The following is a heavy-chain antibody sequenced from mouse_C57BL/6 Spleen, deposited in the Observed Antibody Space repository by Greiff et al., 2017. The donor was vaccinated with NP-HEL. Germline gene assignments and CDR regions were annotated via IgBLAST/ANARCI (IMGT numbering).Heavy chain of an antibody. CDR3: VSSKLGRYAMDY. V-gene: IGHV10-1*01. CDR2: IRSKSNNYAT. D-gene: IGHD4-1*01. CDR1: GFSFNTYA. Sequence: VQLVESGGGLVQPKGSLKLSCAASGFSFNTYAMNWVRQAPGKGLEWVARIRSKSNNYATYYADSVKDRFTISRDDSESMLYLQMNNLKTEDTAMYYCVSSKLGRYAMDYWGPGTSVTVSS. J-gene: IGHJ4*01.